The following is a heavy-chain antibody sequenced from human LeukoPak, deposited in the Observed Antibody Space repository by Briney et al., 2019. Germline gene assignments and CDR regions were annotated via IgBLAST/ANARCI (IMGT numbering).Heavy chain of an antibody. V-gene: IGHV3-33*06. CDR3: AKDGNCGGDCYGCFDP. D-gene: IGHD2-21*02. CDR2: IWHDRSDTYGSNK. Sequence: PGRSLRLSCAASGFMFSRSDIHWVRQAPGKGLEWVAVIWHDRSDTYGSNKYYADSVKGRFTLSRDHSKNTVYIQMNSLRVEDTAVYYRAKDGNCGGDCYGCFDPWGQGALVTVSS. J-gene: IGHJ5*02. CDR1: GFMFSRSD.